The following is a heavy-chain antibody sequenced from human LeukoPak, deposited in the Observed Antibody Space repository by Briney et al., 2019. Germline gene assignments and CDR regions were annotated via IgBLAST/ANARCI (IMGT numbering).Heavy chain of an antibody. CDR3: ARSYCSGDFCYSYFDY. Sequence: GGSLRLSCAASGFTFSSYTMNWVRQAPGKGLEWVSSISSISSYMSYADSMKGRFTISRDNAKNSLFLQMNSLRAEDTAVYYCARSYCSGDFCYSYFDYWGQGTLITVSS. CDR2: ISSISSYM. J-gene: IGHJ4*02. CDR1: GFTFSSYT. V-gene: IGHV3-21*01. D-gene: IGHD2-15*01.